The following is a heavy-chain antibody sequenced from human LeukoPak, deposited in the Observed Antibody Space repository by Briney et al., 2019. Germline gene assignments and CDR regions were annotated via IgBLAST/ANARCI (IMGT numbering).Heavy chain of an antibody. D-gene: IGHD5-24*01. CDR1: GFTFSSYG. J-gene: IGHJ4*02. Sequence: GRSLRLSCAASGFTFSSYGMHWVRQAPGKGLEWVSFISYDGSNKYYADSVKGRFTISRDNSKNTLYLQMNSLRAEDTAVYYCAKDWWEMATILIRQDYWGQGTLVTVSS. V-gene: IGHV3-30*18. CDR2: ISYDGSNK. CDR3: AKDWWEMATILIRQDY.